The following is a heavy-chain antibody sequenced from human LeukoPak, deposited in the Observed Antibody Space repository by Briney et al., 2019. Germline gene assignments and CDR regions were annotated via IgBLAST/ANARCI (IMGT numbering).Heavy chain of an antibody. CDR1: GFTFSNAW. J-gene: IGHJ4*02. CDR3: AKATLRWQQLAQPFDY. CDR2: IKSKTDGGTT. V-gene: IGHV3-15*01. D-gene: IGHD6-13*01. Sequence: GGSLRLSCAASGFTFSNAWMSWVRQAPGKGLEWVGRIKSKTDGGTTDYAAPVKGRFTISRDDSKNTLYLQMNSLKTEDTAVYYCAKATLRWQQLAQPFDYWGQGTLVTVSS.